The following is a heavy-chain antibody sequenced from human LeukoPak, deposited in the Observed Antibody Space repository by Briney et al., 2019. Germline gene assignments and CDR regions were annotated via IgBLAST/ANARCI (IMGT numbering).Heavy chain of an antibody. J-gene: IGHJ5*02. CDR1: GDSISNYY. V-gene: IGHV4-4*09. CDR3: ARRVISEFSIDKGNWLDP. CDR2: ILSSGST. D-gene: IGHD3-3*02. Sequence: SETLSLTCSVSGDSISNYYWNWIRQSPGKGLEWIGYILSSGSTHHNPSLASRISLSMDPSKNQFSLKLSSVTAADTAVYYCARRVISEFSIDKGNWLDPWGQGTLVTVSS.